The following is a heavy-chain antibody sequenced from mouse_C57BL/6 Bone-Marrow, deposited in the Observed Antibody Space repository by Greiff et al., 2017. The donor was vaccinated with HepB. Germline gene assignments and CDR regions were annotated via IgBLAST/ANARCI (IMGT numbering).Heavy chain of an antibody. CDR1: GYTFTEYT. Sequence: VQLQQSGAELVKPGASVKLPCKASGYTFTEYTIHWVKQRSGQGLEWIGWFYPGSGSIKYNEKFKDKATLTADKSSSTVYMELSRLTSEDSAVYFCARHEEGGSYYGSSYYAMDYWGQGTSVTVSS. CDR3: ARHEEGGSYYGSSYYAMDY. CDR2: FYPGSGSI. V-gene: IGHV1-62-2*01. J-gene: IGHJ4*01. D-gene: IGHD1-1*01.